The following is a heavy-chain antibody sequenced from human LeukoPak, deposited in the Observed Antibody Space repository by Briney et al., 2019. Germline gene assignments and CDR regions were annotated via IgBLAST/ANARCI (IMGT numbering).Heavy chain of an antibody. CDR3: ARDLHIGSSGYYAWDYYYGMDV. CDR2: INPNSGGT. Sequence: ASVKVSCKASGYTFTGYYMHWVRQAPGQGLEWMGWINPNSGGTNYAQKFQGRVTMTRDTSISTAYMELSRLRSDDTAVYYCARDLHIGSSGYYAWDYYYGMDVWGQGTTVTVSS. V-gene: IGHV1-2*02. D-gene: IGHD3-22*01. CDR1: GYTFTGYY. J-gene: IGHJ6*02.